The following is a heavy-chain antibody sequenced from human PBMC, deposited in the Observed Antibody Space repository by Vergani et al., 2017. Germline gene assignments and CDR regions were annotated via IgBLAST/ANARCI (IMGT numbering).Heavy chain of an antibody. CDR2: ISYDGTQK. V-gene: IGHV3-30*03. Sequence: QVHLVESGGGVVQPGRSLRLSCVVSGFTSSYYGMHWVRQAPGKGLEWVAVISYDGTQKYYADSVKGRFTISRDNSKSTLYLQMNSLRTEDTAVYYCATKSCGTPGFQILYFNEWGQGTLVTVSS. J-gene: IGHJ1*01. CDR3: ATKSCGTPGFQILYFNE. D-gene: IGHD1-1*01. CDR1: GFTSSYYG.